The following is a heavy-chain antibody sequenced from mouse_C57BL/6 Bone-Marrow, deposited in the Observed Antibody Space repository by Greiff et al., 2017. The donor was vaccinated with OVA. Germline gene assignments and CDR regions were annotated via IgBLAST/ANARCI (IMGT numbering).Heavy chain of an antibody. Sequence: EVKVVESGGDLVKPGGSLKLSCAASGFTFSSYGMSWVRQTPDKRLEWVATISSGGSYTYYPDSVKGRFTISRDNAKNTLYLQMSSLKSEDTAMYYCARQGGGTGAFAYWGQGTLVTVSA. CDR2: ISSGGSYT. J-gene: IGHJ3*01. CDR1: GFTFSSYG. V-gene: IGHV5-6*01. D-gene: IGHD3-3*01. CDR3: ARQGGGTGAFAY.